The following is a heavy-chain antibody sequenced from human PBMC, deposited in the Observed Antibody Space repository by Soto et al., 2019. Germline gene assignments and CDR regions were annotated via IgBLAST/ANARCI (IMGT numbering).Heavy chain of an antibody. CDR1: GYTFTGYH. V-gene: IGHV1-2*02. D-gene: IGHD2-2*01. Sequence: RASVKVSCKASGYTFTGYHMHWVRQAPGQGLEWMGWINPNSGGTNYVQKFQGRVTITRDTSASTAYMELSSLRSEDTAVYYCARANIVVVPADLYYYYGMDVWGQGTTVTVSS. CDR2: INPNSGGT. CDR3: ARANIVVVPADLYYYYGMDV. J-gene: IGHJ6*02.